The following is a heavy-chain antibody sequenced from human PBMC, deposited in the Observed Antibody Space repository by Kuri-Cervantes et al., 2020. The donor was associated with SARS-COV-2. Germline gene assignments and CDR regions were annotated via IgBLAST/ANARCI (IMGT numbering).Heavy chain of an antibody. CDR2: IYPGDSDT. CDR3: ARLVTMVRGAYNWFDP. CDR1: GYSFTSYW. D-gene: IGHD3-10*01. J-gene: IGHJ5*02. V-gene: IGHV5-51*01. Sequence: GGSLRLSCKGSGYSFTSYWIGWVRQMPGKGLEWMGIIYPGDSDTRYSPSFQGQVTISADKSISTAYLQWSSLKASDTAMYYCARLVTMVRGAYNWFDPWGQGTLVTVSS.